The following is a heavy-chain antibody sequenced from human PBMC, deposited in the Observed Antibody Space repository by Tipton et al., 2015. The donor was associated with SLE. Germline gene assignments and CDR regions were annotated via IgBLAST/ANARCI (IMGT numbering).Heavy chain of an antibody. V-gene: IGHV3-66*01. D-gene: IGHD3-22*01. CDR2: IYSADNT. CDR3: AKIDDTYGFDV. Sequence: GSLRLSCAASGITVSRNYMSWVRQAPGKGLEWVSFIYSADNTYHADSVKGRFSISRDNSKNTLYLQMNSLRAEDTAVYYCAKIDDTYGFDVWGQGTMVTVSS. CDR1: GITVSRNY. J-gene: IGHJ3*01.